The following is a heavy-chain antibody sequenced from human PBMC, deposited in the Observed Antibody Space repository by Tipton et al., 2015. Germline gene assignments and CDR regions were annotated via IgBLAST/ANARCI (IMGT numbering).Heavy chain of an antibody. CDR3: AKWGGSGTYYSGMDV. D-gene: IGHD3-10*01. CDR1: GYTFTSFD. V-gene: IGHV1-8*01. J-gene: IGHJ6*02. CDR2: TNPNSGIT. Sequence: QSGPEVKKPGASVKVSCKASGYTFTSFDINWVRRATGQGLEWMGWTNPNSGITGFAQNFQGRVTMTRNTSINTAYMELSSLRSEDTAVYYCAKWGGSGTYYSGMDVWGQGTTVTVSS.